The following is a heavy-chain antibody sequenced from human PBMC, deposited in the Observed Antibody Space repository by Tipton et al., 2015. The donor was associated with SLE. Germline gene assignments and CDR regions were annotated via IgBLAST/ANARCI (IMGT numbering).Heavy chain of an antibody. D-gene: IGHD3-10*01. CDR2: IHYSGST. V-gene: IGHV4-59*01. Sequence: TLSLTCTVSGGSISSYYWSWIRQPPGKGLEWIGYIHYSGSTNYNPSLKSRVTISVDTSKNQFSLKLSSVTAADTAVYYCARDRGGGPTPDAFDIWGQGTMVTVSS. CDR1: GGSISSYY. J-gene: IGHJ3*02. CDR3: ARDRGGGPTPDAFDI.